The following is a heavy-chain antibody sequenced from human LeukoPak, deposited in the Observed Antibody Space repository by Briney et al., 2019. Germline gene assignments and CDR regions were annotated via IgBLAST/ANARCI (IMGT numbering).Heavy chain of an antibody. CDR3: AKEEASSSGWYYFNYYYYMDV. J-gene: IGHJ6*03. V-gene: IGHV3-33*06. CDR1: GFTFSSYG. CDR2: IWYDGSNK. D-gene: IGHD6-19*01. Sequence: PGRSLRLSCAASGFTFSSYGMHWVRQAPGKGLEWVAVIWYDGSNKYYADSVKGRFTISRDNSKNTLYLQMNSLRAEDTAVYYCAKEEASSSGWYYFNYYYYMDVWGKGTTVTVSS.